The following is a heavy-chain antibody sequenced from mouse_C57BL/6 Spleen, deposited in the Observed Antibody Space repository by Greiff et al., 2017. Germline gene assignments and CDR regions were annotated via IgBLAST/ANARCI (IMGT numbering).Heavy chain of an antibody. CDR1: GYTFTSYG. CDR3: ASSDSSGGDY. CDR2: IYPRSGNT. V-gene: IGHV1-81*01. Sequence: QVQLKESGAELARPGASVKLSCKASGYTFTSYGISWVKQRTGPGLEWIGEIYPRSGNTYYNEKFKGKATLTADKSSSTAYMELRSLTSEGSAVYFCASSDSSGGDYWGQGTTLTVSS. D-gene: IGHD3-2*02. J-gene: IGHJ2*01.